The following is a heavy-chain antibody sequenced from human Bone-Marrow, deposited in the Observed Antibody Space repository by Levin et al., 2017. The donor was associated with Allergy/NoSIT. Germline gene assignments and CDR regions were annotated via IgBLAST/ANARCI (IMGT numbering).Heavy chain of an antibody. J-gene: IGHJ3*01. Sequence: SQTLSLTCTVSGDSISGSASYDYYWSWIRQPPGKGPEWLGYINYSGNRYYNPSLKSRVTISIDTSKNQFSLKVSSVTAADTAVYYCARDMVRFGQHDALDVWGQGTMVTVSS. CDR2: INYSGNR. CDR1: GDSISGSASYDYY. D-gene: IGHD3-10*01. V-gene: IGHV4-30-4*01. CDR3: ARDMVRFGQHDALDV.